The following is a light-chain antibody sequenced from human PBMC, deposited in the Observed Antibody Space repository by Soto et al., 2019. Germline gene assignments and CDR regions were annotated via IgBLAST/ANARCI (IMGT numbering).Light chain of an antibody. J-gene: IGKJ4*01. CDR2: SAS. CDR3: QQFNNWPPLT. V-gene: IGKV3-15*01. Sequence: EVVMTQSPATLSVSPGERATLSCRASQFVSTNLAWYQQKPGQAPRLLIYSASTRATGIPARFSGIGSGTEFTLTISSLQSEDSAVYYCQQFNNWPPLTVRGETKVEIK. CDR1: QFVSTN.